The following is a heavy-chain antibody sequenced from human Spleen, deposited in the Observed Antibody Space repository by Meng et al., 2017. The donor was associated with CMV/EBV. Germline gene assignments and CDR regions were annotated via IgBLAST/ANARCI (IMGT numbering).Heavy chain of an antibody. CDR1: GFTFSNTP. V-gene: IGHV3-30*04. Sequence: GESLKISCAASGFTFSNTPMHWVRQAPGKGLEWVAFISFDAKDKFYSHSVGGRFTISRDNSKNTLWLQMNSLRVEDTAVYFCARAPAGGFWSAYYRDYFYYGMDVWGQGTTVTVSS. CDR3: ARAPAGGFWSAYYRDYFYYGMDV. CDR2: ISFDAKDK. J-gene: IGHJ6*02. D-gene: IGHD3-3*01.